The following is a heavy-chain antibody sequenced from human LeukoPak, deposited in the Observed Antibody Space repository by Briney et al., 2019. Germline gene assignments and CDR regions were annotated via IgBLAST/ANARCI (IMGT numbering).Heavy chain of an antibody. CDR3: ARDMWFGELRWFDP. CDR2: INSDGSST. J-gene: IGHJ5*02. CDR1: GFTFSSYW. Sequence: GGSLRLSCAASGFTFSSYWMHWVRQAPGKGRVWVSRINSDGSSTSYADSVKGRFTISRDNAKNTLFLQMNSLRAEDTAVYYCARDMWFGELRWFDPWGQGTLVTVSS. D-gene: IGHD3-10*01. V-gene: IGHV3-74*01.